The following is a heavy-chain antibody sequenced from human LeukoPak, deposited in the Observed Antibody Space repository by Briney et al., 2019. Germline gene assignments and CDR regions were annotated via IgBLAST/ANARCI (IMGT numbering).Heavy chain of an antibody. D-gene: IGHD6-19*01. Sequence: GASVRVSCKASGYTFTSYYIHWVRQAPGQGPEWMGIINPSAGSTSYAQKFQGRVTMTRDISTTTVYMELSSLRSEDTAVYYCARSAGWLVNHYFDSWGQGTLVTVSS. CDR2: INPSAGST. V-gene: IGHV1-46*01. CDR3: ARSAGWLVNHYFDS. J-gene: IGHJ4*02. CDR1: GYTFTSYY.